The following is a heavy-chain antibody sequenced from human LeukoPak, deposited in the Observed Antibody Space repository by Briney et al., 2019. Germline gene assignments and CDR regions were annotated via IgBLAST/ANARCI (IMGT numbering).Heavy chain of an antibody. CDR2: IYYSGST. CDR3: ASGRAAAHPY. V-gene: IGHV4-59*01. CDR1: GGPISSYY. Sequence: SETLSLTCTVSGGPISSYYWSWIRQPPGKGLEWIGYIYYSGSTNYNPSLKSRVTISVDTSKNQFSLRLTSVIAADTAVYYCASGRAAAHPYWGQGTLVTVSS. D-gene: IGHD6-13*01. J-gene: IGHJ4*02.